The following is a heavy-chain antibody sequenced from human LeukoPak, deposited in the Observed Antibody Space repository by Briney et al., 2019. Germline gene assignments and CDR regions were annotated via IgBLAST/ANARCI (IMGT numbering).Heavy chain of an antibody. V-gene: IGHV4-59*12. D-gene: IGHD6-13*01. CDR3: ARESRRIAAAGPSYYMDV. Sequence: SETLSLTCTVSGGSISSYYWSWIRQPPGKALEWIGYIYYSGRTNYNPSLKSRVTISVDTSKNQFSLMLNSVTAADTAVYYCARESRRIAAAGPSYYMDVWGRGTTVTVSS. J-gene: IGHJ6*03. CDR1: GGSISSYY. CDR2: IYYSGRT.